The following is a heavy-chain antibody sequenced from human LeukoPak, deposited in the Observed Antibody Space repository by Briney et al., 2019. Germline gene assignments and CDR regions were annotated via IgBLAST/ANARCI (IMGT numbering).Heavy chain of an antibody. Sequence: ASVKVSCKASGYTFTSYGISWVRQAPGQGLEWMGWISAYNGNTNYAQKLQGRVTMTTDTSTSTAYMELRSLRSDDTAVHYCARDYDYYDSSGYYRYFDYWGQGALVTVSS. CDR2: ISAYNGNT. V-gene: IGHV1-18*01. J-gene: IGHJ4*02. CDR3: ARDYDYYDSSGYYRYFDY. CDR1: GYTFTSYG. D-gene: IGHD3-22*01.